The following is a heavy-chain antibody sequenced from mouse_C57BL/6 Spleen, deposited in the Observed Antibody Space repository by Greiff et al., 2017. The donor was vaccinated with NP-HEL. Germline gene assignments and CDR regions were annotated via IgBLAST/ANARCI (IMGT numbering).Heavy chain of an antibody. D-gene: IGHD1-3*01. CDR2: ISYDGSN. J-gene: IGHJ4*01. CDR1: GYSITSGYY. V-gene: IGHV3-6*01. CDR3: AREEWDYAMDY. Sequence: EVKLMESGPGLVKPSQSLSLTCSVTGYSITSGYYWNWIRQFPGNKLEWMGYISYDGSNNYNPSLKTRISITRDTSKNQFFLKLNSVTTEDTATYYGAREEWDYAMDYWGQGTSVTVSS.